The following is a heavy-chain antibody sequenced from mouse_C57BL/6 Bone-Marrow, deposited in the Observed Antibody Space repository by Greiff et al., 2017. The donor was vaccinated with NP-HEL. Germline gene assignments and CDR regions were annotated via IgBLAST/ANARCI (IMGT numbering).Heavy chain of an antibody. CDR1: GYTFTDYY. J-gene: IGHJ3*01. CDR3: ARRGEGKSTLFAY. CDR2: INPYNGGT. Sequence: EVQLQQSGPVLVKPGASVKMSCKASGYTFTDYYMNWVKQSHGKSLEWIGVINPYNGGTSYNQKFKGKATLTVDKSSSTAYMELNSLTSEDSAVYYCARRGEGKSTLFAYWRKGTLVTVSA. V-gene: IGHV1-19*01.